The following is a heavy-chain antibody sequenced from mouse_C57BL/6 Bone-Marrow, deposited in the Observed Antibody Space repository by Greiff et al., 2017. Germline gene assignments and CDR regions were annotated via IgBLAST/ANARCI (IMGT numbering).Heavy chain of an antibody. CDR3: ARYYYGSSAWVAY. V-gene: IGHV1-64*01. Sequence: QVQLQQPGAELVKPGASVKLSCKASGYTFTSYWMHWVKQRPGQGLEWIGMIPPNSGSTNYNEKFKRKATLTVDKSSSTAYMQLSSLTSEDSAVYYCARYYYGSSAWVAYWGQGTLVTVSA. CDR2: IPPNSGST. CDR1: GYTFTSYW. D-gene: IGHD1-1*01. J-gene: IGHJ3*01.